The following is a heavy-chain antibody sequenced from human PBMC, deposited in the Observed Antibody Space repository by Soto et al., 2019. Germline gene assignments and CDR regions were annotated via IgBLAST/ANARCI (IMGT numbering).Heavy chain of an antibody. D-gene: IGHD1-1*01. J-gene: IGHJ6*02. CDR3: ANGHDNYFYYGMDV. CDR1: GVTLSSLA. V-gene: IGHV1-69*04. CDR2: FIPVVAMA. Sequence: QVQLVQSGSEVRTPGSSVTVSCKTSGVTLSSLAISWVRHAPGQGLEWVGTFIPVVAMAKYGQNFQGRVTITADPSTNTMFMELSGLRFEYTAIYYCANGHDNYFYYGMDVWGQGTTVTVSS.